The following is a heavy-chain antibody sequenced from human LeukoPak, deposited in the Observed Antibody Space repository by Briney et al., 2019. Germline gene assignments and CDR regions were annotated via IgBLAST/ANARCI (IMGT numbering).Heavy chain of an antibody. CDR3: ATHSYYYGSGSYPHYLDY. J-gene: IGHJ4*02. CDR1: GFIFEDNG. CDR2: INWNGETT. Sequence: GGALRLSCAASGFIFEDNGMSWVRQAPGKGLEWVSGINWNGETTGYVDSVKGRFTIARDNAKNSLYLQMNSLRAEDTALYYCATHSYYYGSGSYPHYLDYWGQGTLVTVSS. D-gene: IGHD3-10*01. V-gene: IGHV3-20*04.